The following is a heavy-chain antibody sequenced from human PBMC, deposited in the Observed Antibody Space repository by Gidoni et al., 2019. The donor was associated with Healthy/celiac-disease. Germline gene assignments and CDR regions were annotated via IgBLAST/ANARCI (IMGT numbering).Heavy chain of an antibody. J-gene: IGHJ6*02. CDR1: GFTFSSYS. CDR3: ARAVYYYGSGKADYYYYGMDV. Sequence: EVQLVESGGGLVKPGGSLRLSCAASGFTFSSYSMNWVRQAPGKGLEWVSSISSSSSYIYYADSVKGRFTISRDNAKNSLYLQMNSLRAEDTAVYYCARAVYYYGSGKADYYYYGMDVWGQGTTVTVSS. CDR2: ISSSSSYI. D-gene: IGHD3-10*01. V-gene: IGHV3-21*01.